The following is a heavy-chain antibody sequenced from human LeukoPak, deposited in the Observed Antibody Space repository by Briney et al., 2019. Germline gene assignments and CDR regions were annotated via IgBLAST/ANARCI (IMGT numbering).Heavy chain of an antibody. CDR3: ARMSASSSSPTLFDY. D-gene: IGHD6-6*01. CDR1: GGSISSSSYY. V-gene: IGHV4-39*01. J-gene: IGHJ4*02. Sequence: SETLSLTCTVSGGSISSSSYYWGWVRQPPGKGLEWIGRIYDSGSTYYTPSLKSRVTISVDTSKNQCSLKLSSVTAADTPVYYCARMSASSSSPTLFDYWGQGTRVTVSS. CDR2: IYDSGST.